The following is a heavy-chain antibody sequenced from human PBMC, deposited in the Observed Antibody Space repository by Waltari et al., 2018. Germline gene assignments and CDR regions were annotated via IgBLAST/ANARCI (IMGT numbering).Heavy chain of an antibody. CDR2: VYTSGSP. J-gene: IGHJ5*02. V-gene: IGHV4-4*07. Sequence: VQLQESGPGLVQPSETLSLTCTVSGVSVSSYYWRWIRQPAGKGLEWIGRVYTSGSPNYNPSLKSRVTMSVDTSKNQFSLKLRSVTAADTAFYYCAREGRRRFFDWFDPWGQGTLVTVSS. CDR1: GVSVSSYY. CDR3: AREGRRRFFDWFDP. D-gene: IGHD3-3*01.